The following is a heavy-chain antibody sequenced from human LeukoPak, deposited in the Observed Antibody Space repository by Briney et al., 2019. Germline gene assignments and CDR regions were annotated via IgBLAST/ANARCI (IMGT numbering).Heavy chain of an antibody. Sequence: SETLSLTCTVSGGSISSSSYYWGWIRQPPGKGLEWIGSIYYSGSTYYNPSLKGRVTISVDTSKNQFSLKLSSVTAADTAVYYCARGTGVDYWGQGTLVTVSS. D-gene: IGHD3-9*01. CDR1: GGSISSSSYY. CDR2: IYYSGST. J-gene: IGHJ4*02. V-gene: IGHV4-39*01. CDR3: ARGTGVDY.